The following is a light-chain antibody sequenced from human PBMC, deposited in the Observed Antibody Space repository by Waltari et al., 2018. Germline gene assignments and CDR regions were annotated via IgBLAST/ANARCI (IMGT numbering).Light chain of an antibody. CDR2: EVT. CDR3: SSYAGNNNCV. V-gene: IGLV2-8*01. J-gene: IGLJ1*01. Sequence: QSALTQPPSASGSPGQSVTISCTGTSSDVGAYNYVSWYQQYPGKAPKLMIYEVTKRPSGGPARFSASKSGNTASLTVSGLQAEDEADYYCSSYAGNNNCVFGTGTKVTVL. CDR1: SSDVGAYNY.